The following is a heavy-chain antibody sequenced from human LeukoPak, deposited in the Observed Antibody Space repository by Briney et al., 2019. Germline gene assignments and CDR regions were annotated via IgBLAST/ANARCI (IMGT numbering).Heavy chain of an antibody. CDR2: IKRKTDGGTT. CDR3: TTEGYSYGFHGFDI. J-gene: IGHJ3*02. CDR1: GFTFSSYP. V-gene: IGHV3-15*01. Sequence: PGGSLRLSCAASGFTFSSYPMNWVRQAPGKGLEWVGRIKRKTDGGTTDYAAPVKGRFIISRDGSKNTLYLQMNSLKTEDTAVYYCTTEGYSYGFHGFDIWGQGTMVTVSS. D-gene: IGHD5-18*01.